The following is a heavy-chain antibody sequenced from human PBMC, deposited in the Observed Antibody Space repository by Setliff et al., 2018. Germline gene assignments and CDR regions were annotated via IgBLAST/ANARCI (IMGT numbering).Heavy chain of an antibody. V-gene: IGHV1-18*01. Sequence: GASVKVSCKASGYSFSESIVSWVRQAPGLGLEWMGWISAYNGMTHSAQNFQGRVTLTTDTSTNMGYLEVRGLTSDDTALYYCVRLVRYCTRTTCQRLSGEDFWGQGTLVTVSS. J-gene: IGHJ4*02. CDR1: GYSFSESI. CDR2: ISAYNGMT. CDR3: VRLVRYCTRTTCQRLSGEDF. D-gene: IGHD2-8*01.